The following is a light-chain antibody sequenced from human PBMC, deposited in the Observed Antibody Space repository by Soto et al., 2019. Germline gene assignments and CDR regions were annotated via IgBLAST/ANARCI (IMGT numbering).Light chain of an antibody. Sequence: QSVLAQPPSASGSPGQSVTISCTGTSSDVGDNYVSWYQQHPGKAPKLMIYEVSNRPSGVSNRFSGSKSGNTASLTISGLQAEDEADYYCSSYTSSSTNYVFGTGTKVTVL. V-gene: IGLV2-14*01. CDR1: SSDVGDNY. CDR3: SSYTSSSTNYV. CDR2: EVS. J-gene: IGLJ1*01.